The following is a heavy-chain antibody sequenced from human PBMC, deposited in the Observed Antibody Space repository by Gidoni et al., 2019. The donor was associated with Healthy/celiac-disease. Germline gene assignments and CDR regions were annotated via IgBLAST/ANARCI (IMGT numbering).Heavy chain of an antibody. V-gene: IGHV3-23*01. CDR1: GFTFSSYA. J-gene: IGHJ3*02. CDR3: AKDYYDSSALDAFDI. D-gene: IGHD3-22*01. Sequence: EVQLLESGGGLVQPGGSRRLSCAASGFTFSSYAMSWVRQAPGKGLEWVSAISGSGGSTYYADSVKGRFPISRDNSKNTLYLQMNSLRAEDTAVYYCAKDYYDSSALDAFDIWGQGTMVTVSS. CDR2: ISGSGGST.